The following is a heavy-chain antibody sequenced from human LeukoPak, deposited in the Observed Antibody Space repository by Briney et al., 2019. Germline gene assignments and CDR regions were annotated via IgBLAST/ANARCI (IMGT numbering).Heavy chain of an antibody. J-gene: IGHJ5*02. V-gene: IGHV4-30-4*01. CDR1: GGSISSGGYY. D-gene: IGHD5-18*01. CDR3: ARDPGDTAMVHWFDP. CDR2: IYYSGST. Sequence: PSETLSLTCTVSGGSISSGGYYWSWIRQPPGKGLEWIGYIYYSGSTYYNPSLKSRVTISVDTSKNQFSLKLSSVTAADTAVHYCARDPGDTAMVHWFDPWGQGTLVTVSS.